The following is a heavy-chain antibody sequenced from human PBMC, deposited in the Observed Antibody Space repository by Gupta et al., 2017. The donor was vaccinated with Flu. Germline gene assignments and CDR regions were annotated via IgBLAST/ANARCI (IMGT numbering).Heavy chain of an antibody. Sequence: EVQLLESGGGLVLTGASLRLSCEASGSTIHSYDISWVLQAAGQGVVWVTAISGSGGSTYYAECVKGRFTISRDNSKNTLYLQMNGLRAEDTAVYYCAKAESGGSYAASYWGQGTLVTVSS. V-gene: IGHV3-23*01. J-gene: IGHJ4*02. CDR3: AKAESGGSYAASY. CDR1: GSTIHSYD. D-gene: IGHD1-26*01. CDR2: ISGSGGST.